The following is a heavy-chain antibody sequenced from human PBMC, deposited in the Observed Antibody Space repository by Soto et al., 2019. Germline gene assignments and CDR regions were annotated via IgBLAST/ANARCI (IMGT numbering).Heavy chain of an antibody. Sequence: PSETLSLTCTVSGGSITRHDLCWIRLRPGRRLDEIGFIYYNGSTNNNPSLKIRVTKTLDTPKKESAPKLSSATAADTALHYCARVVDYCSSSLGVGFEYWGPGILVTVSS. CDR3: ARVVDYCSSSLGVGFEY. V-gene: IGHV4-59*11. CDR2: IYYNGST. J-gene: IGHJ4*02. CDR1: GGSITRHD. D-gene: IGHD6-6*01.